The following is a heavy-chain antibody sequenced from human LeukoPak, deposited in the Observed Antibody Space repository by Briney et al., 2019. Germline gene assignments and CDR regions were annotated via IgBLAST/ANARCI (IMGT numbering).Heavy chain of an antibody. V-gene: IGHV4-39*07. CDR3: ARGRGEGRGISMVRGVRAPSYNWFDP. J-gene: IGHJ5*02. CDR2: IYYSGST. CDR1: ARSISSSSYY. Sequence: PSATLSLTCTLSARSISSSSYYWGWIRHPPGKGLEWIGSIYYSGSTYYNPSRKRRATISLDTSKSQFCLRLRSVTAADTAVHYCARGRGEGRGISMVRGVRAPSYNWFDPWGHGTLVTVSS. D-gene: IGHD3-10*01.